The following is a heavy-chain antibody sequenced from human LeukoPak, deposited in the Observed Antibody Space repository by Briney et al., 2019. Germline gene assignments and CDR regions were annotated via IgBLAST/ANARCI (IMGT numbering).Heavy chain of an antibody. V-gene: IGHV4-34*01. Sequence: SETLSLTCAVYGGSFSGYYWSWIRQPPGKGLEWIGEINHSGSTNYNPSLKSRVTISVDTSKNQFSLKLSSVTAADTAVYYCARGQIAAAGTHFDYWGQGTLVTVSS. J-gene: IGHJ4*02. CDR1: GGSFSGYY. CDR2: INHSGST. D-gene: IGHD6-13*01. CDR3: ARGQIAAAGTHFDY.